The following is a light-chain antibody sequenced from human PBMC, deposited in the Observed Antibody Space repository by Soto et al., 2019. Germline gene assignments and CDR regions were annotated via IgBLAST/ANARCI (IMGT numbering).Light chain of an antibody. Sequence: QSALTQPASVSGSPGQSITISCTGSSSDVGGFNYVSWYQHHPGKAPKLMIYKVTNRPSGVSSRFSGSKSGNTASLTISGLQAEGEGHYYCSSYTSTDTVVFGGGTKLTVL. CDR2: KVT. J-gene: IGLJ2*01. CDR1: SSDVGGFNY. V-gene: IGLV2-14*01. CDR3: SSYTSTDTVV.